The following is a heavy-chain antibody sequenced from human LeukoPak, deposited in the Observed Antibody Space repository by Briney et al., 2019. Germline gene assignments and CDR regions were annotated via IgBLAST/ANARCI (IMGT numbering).Heavy chain of an antibody. CDR2: IWYDGSNK. V-gene: IGHV3-33*01. CDR3: ARDGGYGGNPNDAFDM. D-gene: IGHD4-23*01. CDR1: GFTSSNYG. Sequence: GRSLRLSCAASGFTSSNYGMHWVRQAPGKGLEWVAIIWYDGSNKYYADSVKGRFTISRDNSKNTLYLQMNSLRAEDTAVYYCARDGGYGGNPNDAFDMWGQGTMVTVSS. J-gene: IGHJ3*02.